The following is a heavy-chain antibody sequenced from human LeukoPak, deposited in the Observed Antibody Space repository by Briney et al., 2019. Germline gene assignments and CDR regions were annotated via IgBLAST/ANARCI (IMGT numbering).Heavy chain of an antibody. D-gene: IGHD2-2*01. CDR1: GYTFTSYY. CDR3: ARDYCSSTSCYGHLQH. J-gene: IGHJ1*01. Sequence: GASVKVSCKASGYTFTSYYMHWVRQAPGQGLEWMGIINPSGGSTSYAQKFQGRGTITRDTSTRTVYMELSSLRSEDTAVYYCARDYCSSTSCYGHLQHWGQGTLVTVPS. CDR2: INPSGGST. V-gene: IGHV1-46*01.